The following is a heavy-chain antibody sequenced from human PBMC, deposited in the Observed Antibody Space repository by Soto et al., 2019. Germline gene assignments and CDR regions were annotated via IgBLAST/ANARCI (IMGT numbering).Heavy chain of an antibody. V-gene: IGHV4-39*01. CDR2: VYYRGRS. Sequence: ETLSLTCPVSGVSVSNSNYYWGWIRQSPGKGLEWIGSVYYRGRSYSKSSVKSRVTISVDTSKNQFSLNLNSVTASDTAVYYCVSQRTSVLTQAYFDYWGPGALVTVSS. D-gene: IGHD2-8*01. CDR1: GVSVSNSNYY. CDR3: VSQRTSVLTQAYFDY. J-gene: IGHJ4*02.